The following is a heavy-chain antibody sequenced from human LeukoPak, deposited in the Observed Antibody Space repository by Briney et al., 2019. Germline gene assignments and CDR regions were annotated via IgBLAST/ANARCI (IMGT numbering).Heavy chain of an antibody. V-gene: IGHV2-5*01. D-gene: IGHD1-1*01. Sequence: SVPTLVKPTQTLTLTCTFSGFSLSTRGEGVGWIRQSPGKALEWLAIIYWNNDNRYSPSLKSRLTITKDASKNQVVLTMTNVDPVDTATYHCAHSTNSYSYFDSWGQGTLVTVSS. J-gene: IGHJ4*02. CDR3: AHSTNSYSYFDS. CDR1: GFSLSTRGEG. CDR2: IYWNNDN.